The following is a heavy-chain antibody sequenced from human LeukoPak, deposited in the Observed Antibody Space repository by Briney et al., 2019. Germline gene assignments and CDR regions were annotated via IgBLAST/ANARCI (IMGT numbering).Heavy chain of an antibody. CDR3: AREADTILDY. Sequence: GGSLRLSCAASGFTFSSYEMNWVLQAPGKGLEWVSYISSSGSTIYYADSVKGRFTISRDNAKNSLYLQMNSLRAEDTAVYYCAREADTILDYWGQGTLVTVSS. CDR2: ISSSGSTI. CDR1: GFTFSSYE. J-gene: IGHJ4*02. D-gene: IGHD3-3*01. V-gene: IGHV3-48*03.